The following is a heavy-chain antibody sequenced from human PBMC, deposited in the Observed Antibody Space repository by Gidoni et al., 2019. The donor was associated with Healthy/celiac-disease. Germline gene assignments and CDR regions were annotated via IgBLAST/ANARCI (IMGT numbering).Heavy chain of an antibody. CDR2: IYYSGST. Sequence: SLTCTVSGGSISSSSYYWGWIRQPPGKGLEWIGSIYYSGSTYYTPSLKSRVTISVDTSKNQFSLKLSSVTAADTAVYYCARQPYLTTPDYGDQGPWGDQGPWFDPWGQGTLVTVSS. D-gene: IGHD4-17*01. V-gene: IGHV4-39*01. J-gene: IGHJ5*02. CDR1: GGSISSSSYY. CDR3: ARQPYLTTPDYGDQGPWGDQGPWFDP.